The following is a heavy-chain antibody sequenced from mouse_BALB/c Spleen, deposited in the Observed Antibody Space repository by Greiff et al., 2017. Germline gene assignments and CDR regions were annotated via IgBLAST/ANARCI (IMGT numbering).Heavy chain of an antibody. J-gene: IGHJ4*01. Sequence: VKVVESGPGLVQPSQSLSITCTVSGFSLTSYGVHWVRQSPGKGLEWLGVIWSGGSTDYNAAFISRLSISKDNSKSQVFFKMNSLQANDTAIYYCARGGGYYAMDYWGQGTSVTVSS. CDR1: GFSLTSYG. V-gene: IGHV2-2*02. CDR2: IWSGGST. CDR3: ARGGGYYAMDY.